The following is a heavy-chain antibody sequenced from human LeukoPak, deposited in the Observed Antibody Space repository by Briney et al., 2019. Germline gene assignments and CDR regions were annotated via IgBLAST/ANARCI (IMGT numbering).Heavy chain of an antibody. CDR1: GGSISSYY. V-gene: IGHV4-4*07. Sequence: SETLSLTCTVSGGSISSYYWSWIRQPAGKGLDGIGRIYTSGSTNYNPSLKSRVTMSVDTSKNQFSLKLSSVTAADTAVYYCARSYRYSNHFDYWGQGTLVTVSS. CDR2: IYTSGST. D-gene: IGHD4-11*01. J-gene: IGHJ4*02. CDR3: ARSYRYSNHFDY.